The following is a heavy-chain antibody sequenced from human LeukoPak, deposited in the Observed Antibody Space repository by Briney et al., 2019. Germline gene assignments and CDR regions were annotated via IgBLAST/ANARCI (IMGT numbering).Heavy chain of an antibody. CDR2: IGAYSGNT. Sequence: ASVKVSCKASGYTFTRHGISWVRQAPGQGLEWMGWIGAYSGNTKYAQKFQGRVTATTDTSTSTAYMELRSLRSDDTAVYYCAREGWGTYSSGPYYFDYWGQGTLVTVSS. V-gene: IGHV1-18*04. J-gene: IGHJ4*02. CDR3: AREGWGTYSSGPYYFDY. CDR1: GYTFTRHG. D-gene: IGHD6-19*01.